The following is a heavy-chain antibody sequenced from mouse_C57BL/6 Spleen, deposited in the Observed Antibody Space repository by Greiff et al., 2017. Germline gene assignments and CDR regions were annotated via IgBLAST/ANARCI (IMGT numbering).Heavy chain of an antibody. Sequence: EVQGVESGGGLVKPGGSLKLSCAASGFTFSDYGMHWVRQAPAKGLEWVAYISSGSSTIYYADTVKGRFTISRDNAKNTLFLQMTSLTSEDTAMYYCARRDGNAWLAYWGQGTLVTVSA. CDR2: ISSGSSTI. D-gene: IGHD2-1*01. CDR1: GFTFSDYG. CDR3: ARRDGNAWLAY. V-gene: IGHV5-17*01. J-gene: IGHJ3*01.